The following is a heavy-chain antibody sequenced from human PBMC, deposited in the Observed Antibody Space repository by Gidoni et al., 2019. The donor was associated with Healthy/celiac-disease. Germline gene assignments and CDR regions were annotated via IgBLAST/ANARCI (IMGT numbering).Heavy chain of an antibody. CDR1: GLTFSSYA. CDR2: IIGRGCSP. Sequence: EVQLLESGGGLVQPGGSLRLSCAASGLTFSSYAMSGVRQAPGKGLELVLAIIGRGCSPYYADSVKVRFTISRDNSKNTLYLQMNSLRAEETAVYYCAKGSYYDSSGRIDYWGQGTLVTVSS. J-gene: IGHJ4*02. CDR3: AKGSYYDSSGRIDY. D-gene: IGHD3-22*01. V-gene: IGHV3-23*01.